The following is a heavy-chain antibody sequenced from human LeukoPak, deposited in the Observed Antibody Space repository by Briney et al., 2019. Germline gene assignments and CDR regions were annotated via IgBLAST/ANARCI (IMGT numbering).Heavy chain of an antibody. D-gene: IGHD1/OR15-1a*01. J-gene: IGHJ4*02. Sequence: GGSLRLSCAVSGFSCGSYGANWVRQAPGKGLEWVSTLSAGGETAYYADSVKGRFTIYRDNPQNTLYLQMNSLRGDDTALHHSAFSPLGNNYGNAYWGQGTLVTVSS. V-gene: IGHV3-23*01. CDR3: AFSPLGNNYGNAY. CDR2: LSAGGETA. CDR1: GFSCGSYG.